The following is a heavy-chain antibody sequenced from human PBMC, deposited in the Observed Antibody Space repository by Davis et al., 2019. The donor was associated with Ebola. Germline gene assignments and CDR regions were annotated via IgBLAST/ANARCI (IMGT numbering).Heavy chain of an antibody. J-gene: IGHJ4*02. Sequence: SLKISCVASGFSFEEYPMYWVRQVPGRGLEWVSGITWNSGGIVYADSVRGRFTVSRDNAKKSLYLQMNSLRSDDTGLYYCVKDKFAFKASGGNYFDSLGQGTRVTVSS. CDR2: ITWNSGGI. CDR1: GFSFEEYP. CDR3: VKDKFAFKASGGNYFDS. V-gene: IGHV3-9*01. D-gene: IGHD1-1*01.